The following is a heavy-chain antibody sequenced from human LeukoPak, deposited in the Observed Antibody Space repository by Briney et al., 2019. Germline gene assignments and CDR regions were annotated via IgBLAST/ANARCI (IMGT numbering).Heavy chain of an antibody. J-gene: IGHJ5*02. CDR1: GGSISSYF. CDR2: VYYTGTT. CDR3: ARDGSNYYDSSWSDP. V-gene: IGHV4-59*01. Sequence: PSETLSLTCTVSGGSISSYFWSWIRQSPGKGLEWIGYVYYTGTTNYNPSLKSRVTISVDTSKNQFSLELSSVTAADTAMYYCARDGSNYYDSSWSDPWGQGTLVTVSS. D-gene: IGHD3-22*01.